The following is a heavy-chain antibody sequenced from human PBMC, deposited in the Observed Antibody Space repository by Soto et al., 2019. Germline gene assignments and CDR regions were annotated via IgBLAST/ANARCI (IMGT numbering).Heavy chain of an antibody. V-gene: IGHV3-74*01. D-gene: IGHD5-18*01. CDR3: GRGGSDSPMAPGY. Sequence: GGSLRLSCAASGFTLSSYWMHWVRQAPGKGLVWVSRINPDGSATNYADSVKGRFTISRDNAKNTLYLQMNSLRAEDTAVFYCGRGGSDSPMAPGYWGQGTLVTV. J-gene: IGHJ4*02. CDR2: INPDGSAT. CDR1: GFTLSSYW.